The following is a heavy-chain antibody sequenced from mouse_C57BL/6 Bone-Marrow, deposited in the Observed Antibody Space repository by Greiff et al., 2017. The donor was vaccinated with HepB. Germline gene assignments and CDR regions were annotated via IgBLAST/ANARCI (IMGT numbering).Heavy chain of an antibody. V-gene: IGHV1-39*01. CDR2: INPNYGTT. CDR1: GYSFTDYN. CDR3: ARGGSSSCYYAMDY. J-gene: IGHJ4*01. Sequence: VQLKESGPELVKPGASVKISCKASGYSFTDYNMNWVKQSNGKSLEWIGVINPNYGTTSYNQKFKGKATLTVDQSSSTAYMQLNSLTSEDSAVYYCARGGSSSCYYAMDYWGQGTSVTVSS. D-gene: IGHD1-1*01.